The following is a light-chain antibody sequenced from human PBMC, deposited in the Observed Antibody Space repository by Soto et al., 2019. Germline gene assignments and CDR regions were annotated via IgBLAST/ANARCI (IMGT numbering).Light chain of an antibody. CDR1: QSISNW. J-gene: IGKJ1*01. V-gene: IGKV1-5*03. Sequence: DIQMPQSPSPLSALVADWATITCRASQSISNWLAWYQQKPGEAPNLLIYKASTLESGVPSRFSASGYGTEFALTISSLQPEDFATYYCQQYSYYSTFGQGTKVEVK. CDR2: KAS. CDR3: QQYSYYST.